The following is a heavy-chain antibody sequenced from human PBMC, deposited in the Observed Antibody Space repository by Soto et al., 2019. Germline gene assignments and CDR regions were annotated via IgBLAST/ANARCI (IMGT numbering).Heavy chain of an antibody. V-gene: IGHV4-39*01. Sequence: QLQLQESGPGLVKPSETLSLTCTVSGGSISSSSYYWGWIRQPPGKGLEWIGSIYYSGSTYYNPSLKSRVPISVDTPKNHLSLKLSSVTAADTAVYYCARPIVLVPAATNWFDPWGQGTLVTVSS. J-gene: IGHJ5*02. CDR1: GGSISSSSYY. CDR2: IYYSGST. D-gene: IGHD2-2*01. CDR3: ARPIVLVPAATNWFDP.